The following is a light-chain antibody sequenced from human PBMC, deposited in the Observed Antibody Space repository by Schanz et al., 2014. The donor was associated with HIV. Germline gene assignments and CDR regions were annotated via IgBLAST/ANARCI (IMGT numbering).Light chain of an antibody. CDR1: SSDVGGYNY. CDR2: EVS. V-gene: IGLV2-8*01. CDR3: SSFAGSNIPWV. Sequence: QSALTQPPSASGSPGQSVTISCTGTSSDVGGYNYVSWYQQHPGKAPKLMIYEVSKRPSGVSNRFSGSKSGNTASLTISGLQPEDEADYYCSSFAGSNIPWVFGGGTKLTVL. J-gene: IGLJ3*02.